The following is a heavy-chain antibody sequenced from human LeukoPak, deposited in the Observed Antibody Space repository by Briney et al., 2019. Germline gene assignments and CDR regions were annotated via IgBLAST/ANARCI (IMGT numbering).Heavy chain of an antibody. CDR3: AKDLHCSSTSCYAYYMDV. CDR1: GFTFSSYG. CDR2: IRYDGSNK. J-gene: IGHJ6*03. Sequence: GGSLRLSCAASGFTFSSYGMHWVCQAPGKGLEWVAFIRYDGSNKYYADSVKGRFTISRDNSKNTLYLQMNSLRAEDTAVYYCAKDLHCSSTSCYAYYMDVWGKGTTVTVSS. D-gene: IGHD2-2*01. V-gene: IGHV3-30*02.